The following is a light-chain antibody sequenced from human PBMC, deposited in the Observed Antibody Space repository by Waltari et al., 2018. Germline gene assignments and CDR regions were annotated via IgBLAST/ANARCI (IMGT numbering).Light chain of an antibody. CDR1: QNINRW. J-gene: IGKJ2*01. CDR3: QQYNSYSRT. Sequence: DIQLTQSSSTLSASVGDRVTITCRASQNINRWLAWYQQQPGKAPKLLIYKASNVESGVSSRFSGSGSGTEFTLTISSLQPDDFATYYCQQYNSYSRTFGQGTRLDI. CDR2: KAS. V-gene: IGKV1-5*03.